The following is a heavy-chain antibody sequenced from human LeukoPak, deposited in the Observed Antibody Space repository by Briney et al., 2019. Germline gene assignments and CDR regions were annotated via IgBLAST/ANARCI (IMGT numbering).Heavy chain of an antibody. V-gene: IGHV3-74*01. CDR3: ARVPGAGYYKFDY. CDR2: ISGDVTTT. J-gene: IGHJ4*02. D-gene: IGHD3-9*01. CDR1: GFTFSSYW. Sequence: PGGSLRLSCAASGFTFSSYWMHWVRQAPGKGLVWVSRISGDVTTTTYADSVKGRFTISRDNAKNTLYLQMNSLRAEDTAVYYCARVPGAGYYKFDYWGQGTLVTVFS.